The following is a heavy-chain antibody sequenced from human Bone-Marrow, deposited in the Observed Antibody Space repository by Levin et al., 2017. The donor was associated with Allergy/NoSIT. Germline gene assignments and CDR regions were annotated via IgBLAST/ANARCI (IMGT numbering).Heavy chain of an antibody. J-gene: IGHJ3*02. D-gene: IGHD1-26*01. Sequence: GGSLRLSCAASGFTFSSYAMHWVRQAPGKGLEWVAVISYDGSNKYYADSVKGRFTISRDNSKNTLYLQMNSLRAEDTAVYYCAGGSGSYRPHDAFDIWGQGTMVTVSS. CDR3: AGGSGSYRPHDAFDI. V-gene: IGHV3-30*04. CDR2: ISYDGSNK. CDR1: GFTFSSYA.